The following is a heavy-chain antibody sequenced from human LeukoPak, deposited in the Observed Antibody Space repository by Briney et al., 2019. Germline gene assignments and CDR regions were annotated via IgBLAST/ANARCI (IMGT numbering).Heavy chain of an antibody. CDR2: INSGGST. J-gene: IGHJ3*02. Sequence: GSLRLSCAASGFTFSTYAMSWVRQAPGKGLEWVSAINSGGSTYYADSLKGRFTISRDNSKNTLYLQMNSLRADDTAVYYCAKDWPSEWQQLPDYDAFDIWGQGTMVTVSS. V-gene: IGHV3-23*01. CDR3: AKDWPSEWQQLPDYDAFDI. D-gene: IGHD6-13*01. CDR1: GFTFSTYA.